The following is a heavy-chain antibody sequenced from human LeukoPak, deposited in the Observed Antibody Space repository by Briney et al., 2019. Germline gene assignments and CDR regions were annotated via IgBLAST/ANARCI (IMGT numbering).Heavy chain of an antibody. D-gene: IGHD3-22*01. J-gene: IGHJ4*02. Sequence: SETLSLTCAVYGGSFSGYYWSWIRQPPGKGLGWIGEINHSGSTNYNPSLKSRVTISVDTSKNQFSLKLSSVTAADTAVYYCARGPYGYYYEYYFDYWGQGTLVTVSS. CDR1: GGSFSGYY. V-gene: IGHV4-34*01. CDR2: INHSGST. CDR3: ARGPYGYYYEYYFDY.